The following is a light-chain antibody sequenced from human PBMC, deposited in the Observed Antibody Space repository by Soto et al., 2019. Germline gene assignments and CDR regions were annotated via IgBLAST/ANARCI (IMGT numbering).Light chain of an antibody. V-gene: IGKV1-8*01. J-gene: IGKJ1*01. Sequence: AIRMTQSPSSFSASTGDRVTITCRASQSISSYLAWYQQKPGQAPKLLIYAASILQSGVPSRFSGSRSGTHFHLPTSCLQAEDSATSYCQQYDLDPHTFGQGTKGEIK. CDR2: AAS. CDR1: QSISSY. CDR3: QQYDLDPHT.